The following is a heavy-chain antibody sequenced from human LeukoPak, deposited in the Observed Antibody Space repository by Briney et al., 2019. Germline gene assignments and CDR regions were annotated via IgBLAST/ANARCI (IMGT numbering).Heavy chain of an antibody. CDR2: IGAGGATT. CDR3: AKYFGSGSYDF. Sequence: HPGGSLRLSCAASGFTFSSSAMNWVRQAPGKGLEWVSHIGAGGATTYYADPVKGRFTISRDNSKNTLYLQIDSLSADDTAVYHCAKYFGSGSYDFWGQGTLVTVSS. J-gene: IGHJ4*02. CDR1: GFTFSSSA. V-gene: IGHV3-23*01. D-gene: IGHD3-10*01.